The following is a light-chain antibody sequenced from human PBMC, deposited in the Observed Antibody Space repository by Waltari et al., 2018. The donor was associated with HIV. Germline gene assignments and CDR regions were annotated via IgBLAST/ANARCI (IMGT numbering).Light chain of an antibody. CDR3: SSYAGSNSRVV. J-gene: IGLJ2*01. CDR2: EVS. CDR1: SSDVGGYNY. V-gene: IGLV2-8*01. Sequence: QSALTQPPSASGSPGQSVTISCTGTSSDVGGYNYVSWYQQHPGKAPKLMIYEVSKRPSGFPGRFSGSKSGNTASLAGSGLQAEDEADYYCSSYAGSNSRVVFGGGTKLTVL.